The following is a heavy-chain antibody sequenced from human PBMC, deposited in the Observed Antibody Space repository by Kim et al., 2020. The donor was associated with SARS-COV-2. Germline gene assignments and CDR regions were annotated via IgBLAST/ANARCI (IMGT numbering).Heavy chain of an antibody. CDR2: ISSSSTTI. J-gene: IGHJ4*02. CDR1: GFTFSYYS. CDR3: ARGPQYFDY. Sequence: GGSLRLSCAASGFTFSYYSMNWVRQAPGKGLEWVSYISSSSTTIYYADSVKGRFTISRDNAKNSLYLQMNSLRAEDTAVYYCARGPQYFDYWGQGTLVTVSS. V-gene: IGHV3-48*04.